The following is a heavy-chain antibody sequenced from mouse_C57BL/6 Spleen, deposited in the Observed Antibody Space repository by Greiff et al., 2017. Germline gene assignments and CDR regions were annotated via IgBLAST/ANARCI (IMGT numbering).Heavy chain of an antibody. CDR2: IYPRDGST. V-gene: IGHV1-85*01. J-gene: IGHJ1*03. D-gene: IGHD2-5*01. Sequence: QVQLQQSGPELVKPGASVKLSCKASGYTFTSYDINWVKQRPGQGLEWIGWIYPRDGSTKYNEKFKGKATLTVDTSSSTAYMELHSLTSEDYAVYFRARCGDYYSNSYWYFDVWGTGTTVTVSS. CDR1: GYTFTSYD. CDR3: ARCGDYYSNSYWYFDV.